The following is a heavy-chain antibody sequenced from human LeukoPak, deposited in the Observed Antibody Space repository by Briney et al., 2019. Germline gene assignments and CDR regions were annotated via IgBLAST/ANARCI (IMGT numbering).Heavy chain of an antibody. V-gene: IGHV3-48*01. Sequence: PGGSLRLSCAASGFTFSGKSMNWVRQAPGKGLEWVSYISPSSSTIFYADCVKGRFTISRDNAKNSLYLQMNGLRVGDTAVYYCARDPNIAARRTYYFDNWGQGTLVTVSS. J-gene: IGHJ4*02. CDR2: ISPSSSTI. D-gene: IGHD6-6*01. CDR3: ARDPNIAARRTYYFDN. CDR1: GFTFSGKS.